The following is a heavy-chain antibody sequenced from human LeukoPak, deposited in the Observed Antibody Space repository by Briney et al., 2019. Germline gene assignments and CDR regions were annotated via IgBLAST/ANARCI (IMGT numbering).Heavy chain of an antibody. J-gene: IGHJ4*02. CDR1: GFIFSSYE. CDR3: ARVGYSSSWSPSDY. Sequence: GGSLRLSCAASGFIFSSYEMSWVRQAPGKGLGWVSYISSSGRTMYYADSVKGRFTVSRDNAKNSLYLQMNSLRAEDTAVYYCARVGYSSSWSPSDYWGQGALVTVSS. V-gene: IGHV3-48*03. D-gene: IGHD6-13*01. CDR2: ISSSGRTM.